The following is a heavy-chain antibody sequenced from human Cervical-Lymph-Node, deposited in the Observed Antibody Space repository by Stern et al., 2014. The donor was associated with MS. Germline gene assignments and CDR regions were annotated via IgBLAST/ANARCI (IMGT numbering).Heavy chain of an antibody. CDR1: GGTFSSYS. CDR3: AREGIPGAGGPFDN. J-gene: IGHJ4*02. CDR2: IIPIFSTT. Sequence: DQLVESGAEVKKPGSSVKVSCKVSGGTFSSYSLNWVRQAPGQGLEWMGGIIPIFSTTNYAQKFQGKVTISADGSTSTAYMEVNNLTSEDTAVYYWAREGIPGAGGPFDNGGQGTLVIVSS. V-gene: IGHV1-69*01. D-gene: IGHD1-26*01.